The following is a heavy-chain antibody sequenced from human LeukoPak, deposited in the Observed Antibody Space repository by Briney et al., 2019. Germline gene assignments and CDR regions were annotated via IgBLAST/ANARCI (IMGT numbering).Heavy chain of an antibody. V-gene: IGHV4-59*01. Sequence: SETLSLICTVSGGSISSYYWSWIRQPPGKGLEWIGYIYYSGSTNYKSSLKSRVTISVDTSKNQFSLKLSSVTAADTAVYYCARTSSGWTVDYWGQGTLVTVSS. CDR2: IYYSGST. J-gene: IGHJ4*02. CDR3: ARTSSGWTVDY. D-gene: IGHD6-19*01. CDR1: GGSISSYY.